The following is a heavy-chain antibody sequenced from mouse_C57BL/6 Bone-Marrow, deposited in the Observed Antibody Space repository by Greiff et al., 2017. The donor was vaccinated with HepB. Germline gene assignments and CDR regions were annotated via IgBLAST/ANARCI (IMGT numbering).Heavy chain of an antibody. V-gene: IGHV5-9*01. CDR3: ARFITTVVSWYFDV. D-gene: IGHD1-1*01. CDR2: ISGGGGNT. Sequence: EVKVVESGGGLVKPGGSLKLSCAASGFTFSSYTMSWVRQTPEKRLEWVATISGGGGNTYYPDSVKGRFTISRDNAKNTLYLQMSSLRSEDTALYYCARFITTVVSWYFDVWGTGTTVTVSS. CDR1: GFTFSSYT. J-gene: IGHJ1*03.